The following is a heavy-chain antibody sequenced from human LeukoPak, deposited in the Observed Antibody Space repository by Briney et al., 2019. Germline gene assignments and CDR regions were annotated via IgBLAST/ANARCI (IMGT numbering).Heavy chain of an antibody. CDR1: GFTFSDYY. CDR2: ISSSGSTI. CDR3: AKEPEGYCSGGSCYPDEYFQH. Sequence: PGGSLRLSCAASGFTFSDYYMSWIRQAPGKGLEWVSYISSSGSTIYYADSVKGRFTISRDNSKNTLYLQMNSLRAEDTAVYYCAKEPEGYCSGGSCYPDEYFQHWGQGTLVTVSS. D-gene: IGHD2-15*01. V-gene: IGHV3-11*01. J-gene: IGHJ1*01.